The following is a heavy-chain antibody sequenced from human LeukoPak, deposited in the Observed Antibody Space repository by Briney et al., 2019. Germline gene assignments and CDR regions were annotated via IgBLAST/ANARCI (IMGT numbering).Heavy chain of an antibody. CDR3: ARTHSSGYSDY. Sequence: GGSLRLSCAASGFTVSSNYMSWVRQARGKGLEWVSVIYSGGSTYYADSVKGRFTISRDNSKNTLYLQMNSLRAEDTAVYYCARTHSSGYSDYWGQGTLVTVSS. CDR1: GFTVSSNY. D-gene: IGHD3-22*01. CDR2: IYSGGST. V-gene: IGHV3-53*01. J-gene: IGHJ4*02.